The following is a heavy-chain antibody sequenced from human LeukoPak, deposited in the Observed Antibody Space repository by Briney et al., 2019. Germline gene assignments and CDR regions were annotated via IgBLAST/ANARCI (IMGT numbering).Heavy chain of an antibody. J-gene: IGHJ4*02. Sequence: PGGSLRLSCAASGFTFSSYWMSWVRQAPGKGLEWVANIKQDGSEKYYVDSVKGRFTISRDNAKNSLYLQMDSLRAEDTAVYYCARGWSGYDESLDYWGQGTLVTVSS. D-gene: IGHD3-3*01. CDR3: ARGWSGYDESLDY. CDR1: GFTFSSYW. CDR2: IKQDGSEK. V-gene: IGHV3-7*01.